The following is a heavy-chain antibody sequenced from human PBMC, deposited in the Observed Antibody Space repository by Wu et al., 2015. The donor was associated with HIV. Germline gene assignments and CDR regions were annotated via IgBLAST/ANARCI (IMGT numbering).Heavy chain of an antibody. J-gene: IGHJ3*02. Sequence: QVHLVQSGAEVKKPGSSVKVSCKTSGDTFKYYAMNWVRQAPGQGLEWMGWTNVNTGGTKYAPRFQGRVTMTRDTTISTAYMELSRLTSDDTAVYYCARDELFRVDDAFDMWGQGTMVIVSS. CDR3: ARDELFRVDDAFDM. CDR1: GDTFKYYA. V-gene: IGHV1-2*02. D-gene: IGHD3-10*01. CDR2: TNVNTGGT.